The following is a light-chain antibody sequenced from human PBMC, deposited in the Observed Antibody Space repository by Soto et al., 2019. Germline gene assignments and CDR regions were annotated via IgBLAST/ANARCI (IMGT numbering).Light chain of an antibody. Sequence: EVVMTQSPATLSVSPGERVTLSCRASQSVSDNLAWYQQKPGQAPRLLIYGASTRATTIPARFSGSGAGTEFTLTISSPPSEDFALYYYHQSNKWPYTFGQGTKLDIK. CDR1: QSVSDN. CDR2: GAS. V-gene: IGKV3-15*01. J-gene: IGKJ2*01. CDR3: HQSNKWPYT.